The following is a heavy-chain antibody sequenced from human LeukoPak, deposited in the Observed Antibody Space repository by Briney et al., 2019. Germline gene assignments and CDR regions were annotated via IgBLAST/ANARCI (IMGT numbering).Heavy chain of an antibody. CDR1: GGSFSGYY. V-gene: IGHV4-34*01. Sequence: PSGTLSLTCAVYGGSFSGYYWSWIRQPPGKGLEWIGKINHSGSTNYNPSLKSRVTISVDTSKNQFSLKLSSVTAADTAVYYCARVAVVNDAFDIWGQGTMVTVSS. CDR3: ARVAVVNDAFDI. CDR2: INHSGST. J-gene: IGHJ3*02.